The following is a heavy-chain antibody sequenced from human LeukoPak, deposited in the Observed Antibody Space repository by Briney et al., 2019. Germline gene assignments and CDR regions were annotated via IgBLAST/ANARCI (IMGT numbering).Heavy chain of an antibody. CDR3: ARPTRYYYDSSGYYAY. CDR2: INHSGST. Sequence: SETLSLTCAVYGGSFSGYYWSWIRQPPGKGLEWIGEINHSGSTNYNPSLKSRVTISVDTSKNQFSLKLSSVTAADTAVYYCARPTRYYYDSSGYYAYWGQGTLVTVSS. CDR1: GGSFSGYY. D-gene: IGHD3-22*01. V-gene: IGHV4-34*01. J-gene: IGHJ4*02.